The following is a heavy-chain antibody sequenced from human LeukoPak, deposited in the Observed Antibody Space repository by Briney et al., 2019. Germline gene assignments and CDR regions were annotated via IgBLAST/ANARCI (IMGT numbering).Heavy chain of an antibody. V-gene: IGHV4-59*01. CDR2: IYYSGST. J-gene: IGHJ6*03. CDR3: ARGYCSGGSCYSPPQYYYYYMDV. CDR1: GGSISSYY. D-gene: IGHD2-15*01. Sequence: SETLSLTCTVSGGSISSYYWSWIRQPPGKGLEWIGYIYYSGSTNYNPCLKSRVTISVDTSKNQFSLNLSSVTAADTAVYYCARGYCSGGSCYSPPQYYYYYMDVWGKGTTVTVSS.